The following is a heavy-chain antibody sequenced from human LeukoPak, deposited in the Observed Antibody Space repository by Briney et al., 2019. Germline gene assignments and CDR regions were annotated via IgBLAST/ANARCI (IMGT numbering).Heavy chain of an antibody. J-gene: IGHJ4*02. CDR2: IRYDGSNK. Sequence: PGGSLRLSCAASGFTFSSYGMHWVRQAPGKGLEWVAFIRYDGSNKYYADSVKGRFTISRDNSKNTLYPQMNSLRAEDTAAYYCAKGRTAAGYHPFTDYWGQGTLVTVSS. V-gene: IGHV3-30*02. CDR1: GFTFSSYG. CDR3: AKGRTAAGYHPFTDY. D-gene: IGHD6-13*01.